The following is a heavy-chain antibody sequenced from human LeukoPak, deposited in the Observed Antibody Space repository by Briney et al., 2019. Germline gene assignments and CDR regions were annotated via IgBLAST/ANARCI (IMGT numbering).Heavy chain of an antibody. J-gene: IGHJ6*03. CDR3: ARANVGITIFGVVTGYYYYMDV. Sequence: ASVKVSCKASGGTFSSYAISWVRQAPGQGLEWMGWINPNSGGTNYAQTFQGRVTMTRDTSISTAYMELSRLRSDATAVYYCARANVGITIFGVVTGYYYYMDVWGKGTTVTVSS. V-gene: IGHV1-2*02. CDR1: GGTFSSYA. D-gene: IGHD3-3*01. CDR2: INPNSGGT.